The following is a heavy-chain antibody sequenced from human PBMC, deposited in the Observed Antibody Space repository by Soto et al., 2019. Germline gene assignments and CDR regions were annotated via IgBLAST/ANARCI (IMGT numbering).Heavy chain of an antibody. Sequence: QVQLQESGPGLVKPSETLSLTCTVSGASISSSYWSWIRQSPGKGLEWIGYVYYRGSTNYTPSLKSRVTISVDTSKNQFSLKLSSVTAADTAVYYCARGYYDTSGQSNTFDIWGQGTMVTVSS. CDR3: ARGYYDTSGQSNTFDI. D-gene: IGHD3-22*01. CDR2: VYYRGST. J-gene: IGHJ3*02. V-gene: IGHV4-59*01. CDR1: GASISSSY.